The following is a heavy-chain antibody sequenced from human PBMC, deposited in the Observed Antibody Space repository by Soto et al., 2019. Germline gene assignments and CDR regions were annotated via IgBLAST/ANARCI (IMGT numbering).Heavy chain of an antibody. D-gene: IGHD3-3*01. CDR1: GYTFTSYG. CDR2: ISAYNGNT. Sequence: GASAKVSCKASGYTFTSYGISWVRQAPGQGLEWMGWISAYNGNTNYAQKLQGRVTMTTDTSTSTAYMELRSLRSDDTPVYYCAKVENYDYVRDVWDQGTTVTVSS. J-gene: IGHJ6*02. CDR3: AKVENYDYVRDV. V-gene: IGHV1-18*04.